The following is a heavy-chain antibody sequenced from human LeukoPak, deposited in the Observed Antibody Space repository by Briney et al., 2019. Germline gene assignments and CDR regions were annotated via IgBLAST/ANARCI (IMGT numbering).Heavy chain of an antibody. Sequence: ASVKVSCKASGYTFTSYDINWVRQATGQGLEWMGWMNPNSGNTGYAQKFQGRVTMTRNTSISTAYMELSSLRSEDTAVYYCARAFITMAPGGDYYSYRDVGGKGTTVTVSS. J-gene: IGHJ6*03. CDR3: ARAFITMAPGGDYYSYRDV. CDR1: GYTFTSYD. D-gene: IGHD3-10*01. V-gene: IGHV1-8*01. CDR2: MNPNSGNT.